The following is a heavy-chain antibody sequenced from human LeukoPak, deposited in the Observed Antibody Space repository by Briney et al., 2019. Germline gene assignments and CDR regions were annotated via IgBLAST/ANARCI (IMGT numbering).Heavy chain of an antibody. CDR1: GFTFSSYG. Sequence: GGSLRLSCAASGFTFSSYGMSWVRQAPGKGLEWVSAISGSGGSTYYADSVKGRFTISRDNSKNTLYLQMNSLRAEDTAIYYCARDERLLSFLKWGQGTLVTVSS. D-gene: IGHD3-3*01. V-gene: IGHV3-23*01. CDR2: ISGSGGST. CDR3: ARDERLLSFLK. J-gene: IGHJ4*02.